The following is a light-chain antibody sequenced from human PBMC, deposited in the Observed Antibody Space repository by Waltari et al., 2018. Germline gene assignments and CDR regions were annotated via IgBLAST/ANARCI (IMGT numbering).Light chain of an antibody. CDR3: QQYYSRRT. CDR1: QSLLYNSNVKNY. V-gene: IGKV4-1*01. Sequence: IVMTQSPDSLAVSLGGRVTINCKSSQSLLYNSNVKNYLAWYQQKPGQPPKLLSYWASTRHSAVPDRFIGSGLATDFTLTISGLQAEDVAVNYCQQYYSRRTFGQGTRVEIK. CDR2: WAS. J-gene: IGKJ1*01.